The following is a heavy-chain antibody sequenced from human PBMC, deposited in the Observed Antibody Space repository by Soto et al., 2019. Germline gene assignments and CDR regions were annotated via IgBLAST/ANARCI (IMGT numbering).Heavy chain of an antibody. V-gene: IGHV3-48*02. CDR1: GFTFSPFS. D-gene: IGHD6-19*01. CDR2: ISVGGRPI. J-gene: IGHJ4*02. CDR3: ARDLGWAFDS. Sequence: EVQLVESGGGSVQPGGSLGLSCEASGFTFSPFSMNWVRRAPGRGLEWISYISVGGRPISYADSVKGRFTISRDNAKNSLYLQMDSLTDEDTAVYYCARDLGWAFDSWGQGTLVTVSS.